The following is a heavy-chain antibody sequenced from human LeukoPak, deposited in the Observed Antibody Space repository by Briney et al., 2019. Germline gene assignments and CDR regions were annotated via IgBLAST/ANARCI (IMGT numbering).Heavy chain of an antibody. Sequence: ETLSLTCAVYGGSFSGYYWSWIRQPPGKGLEWIGEINHSGSTNYNPSLKSRVTISVDTSKNQFSLKLSSVTAADTAVYYCARSLRGRWFDPWGQGTLVTVSS. CDR3: ARSLRGRWFDP. V-gene: IGHV4-34*01. CDR2: INHSGST. CDR1: GGSFSGYY. J-gene: IGHJ5*02.